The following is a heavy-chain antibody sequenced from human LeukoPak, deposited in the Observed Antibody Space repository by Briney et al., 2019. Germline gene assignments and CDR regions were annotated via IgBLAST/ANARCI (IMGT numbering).Heavy chain of an antibody. V-gene: IGHV1-8*03. J-gene: IGHJ3*02. CDR2: MNPNSGNT. Sequence: ASVKVSCKASGYTFTSYEINWVRQATGQGLEWMGWMNPNSGNTGYARKFQGRVTITRNTSISTAYMELSSLRSEDTAVYYCASTGDSIAFDIWGQGTMVTVSS. CDR3: ASTGDSIAFDI. D-gene: IGHD7-27*01. CDR1: GYTFTSYE.